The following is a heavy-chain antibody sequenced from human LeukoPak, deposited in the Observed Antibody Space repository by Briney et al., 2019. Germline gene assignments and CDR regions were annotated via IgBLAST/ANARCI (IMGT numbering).Heavy chain of an antibody. V-gene: IGHV3-20*04. CDR1: GFTFSSYV. Sequence: GGSLRLSCAASGFTFSSYVMSWVRQAPGKGLEWVSGINWNGGSTGYADSVKGRFTISRDNAKNSLYLQMNSLRAEDTALYYCARENGDYVNYMDVWGKGTTVTVSS. J-gene: IGHJ6*03. D-gene: IGHD4-17*01. CDR2: INWNGGST. CDR3: ARENGDYVNYMDV.